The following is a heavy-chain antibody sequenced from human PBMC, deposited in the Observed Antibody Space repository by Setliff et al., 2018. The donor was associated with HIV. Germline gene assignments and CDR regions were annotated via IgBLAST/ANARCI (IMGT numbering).Heavy chain of an antibody. V-gene: IGHV1-18*01. CDR3: ARPGGSYGDYGWYLRF. CDR2: ISAYSGDT. CDR1: GYTSTDYY. D-gene: IGHD4-17*01. J-gene: IGHJ4*02. Sequence: ASVKVSCKASGYTSTDYYIHWVRQAPGQGLEWMGWISAYSGDTNYAQKFQGRLTMTTDTSTRTAYMELRSLRSDDTAMYYCARPGGSYGDYGWYLRFWGQGTLVTVSS.